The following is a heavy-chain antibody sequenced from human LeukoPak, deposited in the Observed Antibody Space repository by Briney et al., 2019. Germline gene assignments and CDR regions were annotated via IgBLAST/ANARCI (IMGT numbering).Heavy chain of an antibody. CDR2: ISPDGDVA. CDR3: TRRAARWQFDL. V-gene: IGHV3-74*01. D-gene: IGHD5-24*01. Sequence: GGSLRLSCAVSGFNLSPFLMHWVRQSPGKGPVWVSLISPDGDVAHYADSVKGRFTISRDNAKNSLYLQMSSLRAEDTALYYCTRRAARWQFDLWGRGTLLTVSS. J-gene: IGHJ2*01. CDR1: GFNLSPFL.